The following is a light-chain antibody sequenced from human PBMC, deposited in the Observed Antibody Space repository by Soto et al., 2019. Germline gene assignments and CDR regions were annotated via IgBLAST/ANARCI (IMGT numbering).Light chain of an antibody. J-gene: IGKJ1*01. CDR2: KAS. CDR3: QHYNSYSEA. Sequence: IQMTQSPPSLSASGGDRVTITWRASQTISSWFAWYQQKPGKAPKLLIYKASTLKSGVPSRFSGSGSGTEFTLTISSLQPDDFATYYCQHYNSYSEAFGQGTKVDIK. CDR1: QTISSW. V-gene: IGKV1-5*03.